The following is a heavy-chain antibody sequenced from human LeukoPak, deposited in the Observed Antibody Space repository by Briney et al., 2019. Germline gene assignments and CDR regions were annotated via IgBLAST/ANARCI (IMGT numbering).Heavy chain of an antibody. CDR2: ISNSGSSI. D-gene: IGHD5-24*01. V-gene: IGHV3-48*03. CDR1: GFTFSSYE. CDR3: ARTGDGPFDY. J-gene: IGHJ4*02. Sequence: PGGSLRLSCAASGFTFSSYEMNWVRQAPGKGLEWLSHISNSGSSIQYADSVKGRFTTSRDNAKNSLYLQMNSLRAEDTAVYCCARTGDGPFDYWGQGTLVTVSS.